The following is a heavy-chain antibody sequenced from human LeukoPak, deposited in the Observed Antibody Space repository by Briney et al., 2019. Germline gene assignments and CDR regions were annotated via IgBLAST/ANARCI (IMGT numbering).Heavy chain of an antibody. D-gene: IGHD6-6*01. CDR3: ARELVVAARHRRWLDY. CDR1: GGSFSGYY. J-gene: IGHJ4*02. Sequence: SETLSLTCAVYGGSFSGYYWSWICQPPGKGLEWIGEINLGGSTTHNPPLKSRVTISVDTSKTQCSLKLSSVTAADTAVYYCARELVVAARHRRWLDYWGQGTLVTVSS. V-gene: IGHV4-34*01. CDR2: INLGGST.